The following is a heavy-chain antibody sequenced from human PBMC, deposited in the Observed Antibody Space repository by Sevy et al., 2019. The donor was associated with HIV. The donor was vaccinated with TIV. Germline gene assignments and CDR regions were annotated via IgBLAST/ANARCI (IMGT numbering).Heavy chain of an antibody. CDR3: ARDLPPSATIVPHFDY. CDR2: ITSSGTTI. V-gene: IGHV3-48*03. Sequence: GGSLRLSCAASGFAFSSYDMHWVRLAPGKGLEWVLYITSSGTTIDYADSVKGRFTISRDNAKNSLYLQMNSLRVEDTAVYYCARDLPPSATIVPHFDYWGQGTLVTVSS. CDR1: GFAFSSYD. J-gene: IGHJ4*02. D-gene: IGHD1-26*01.